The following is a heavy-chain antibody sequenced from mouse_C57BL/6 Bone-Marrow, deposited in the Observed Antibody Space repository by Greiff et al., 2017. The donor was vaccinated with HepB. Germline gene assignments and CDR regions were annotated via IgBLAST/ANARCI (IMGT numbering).Heavy chain of an antibody. Sequence: QVQLQQPGAELVRPGTSVKLSCKASGYTFTSYWMHWVKQRPGQGLEWIGVIDPSDSYTKYTQKFKGKATLTVDTSSSTAYMQLSSLTSEDSAVYYFAREDWDRFAYWCQGTLVTVSA. V-gene: IGHV1-59*01. CDR3: AREDWDRFAY. CDR2: IDPSDSYT. J-gene: IGHJ3*01. CDR1: GYTFTSYW. D-gene: IGHD4-1*01.